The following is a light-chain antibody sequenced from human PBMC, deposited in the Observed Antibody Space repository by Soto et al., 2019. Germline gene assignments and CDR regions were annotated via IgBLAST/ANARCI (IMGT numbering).Light chain of an antibody. CDR3: QQYNSYSRT. CDR2: KAS. J-gene: IGKJ1*01. Sequence: DIQMTQSPSTLSASVGDRVTITCRASQSIRSWLAWYQQKPGKAPKLLIYKASSLHTGVPSRFSGSGSETDFTLTISSLQPDDFATYYCQQYNSYSRTFGQGTKVEIK. CDR1: QSIRSW. V-gene: IGKV1-5*03.